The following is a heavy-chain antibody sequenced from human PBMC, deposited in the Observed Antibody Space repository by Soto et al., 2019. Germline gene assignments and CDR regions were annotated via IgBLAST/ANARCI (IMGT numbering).Heavy chain of an antibody. J-gene: IGHJ5*01. CDR2: IIPIFDTP. D-gene: IGHD3-22*01. V-gene: IGHV1-69*12. CDR3: VRLYYYDSSGYFES. Sequence: QVQLVQSGAEVRKPGSSVKVSCKAPGGTFRNYGVSWVRQAPGQGFEWIGGIIPIFDTPNYAQKFQGRVTITADESTRTAYMEVGSLRSEDTAIYYCVRLYYYDSSGYFESWGQGTLVTVSS. CDR1: GGTFRNYG.